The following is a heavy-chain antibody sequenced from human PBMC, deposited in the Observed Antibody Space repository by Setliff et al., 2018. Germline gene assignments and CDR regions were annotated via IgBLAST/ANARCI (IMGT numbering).Heavy chain of an antibody. CDR3: TRFGRDDSRGSYASDI. Sequence: PGGSLRLSCAASGFTFERNGMNWVRQAPGKGLEWVSTINWDGKTTAYADSVKGRFTISRDNANRFLYLHMNSLRADDTALYYCTRFGRDDSRGSYASDIWGQGTVVTVSS. CDR1: GFTFERNG. J-gene: IGHJ3*02. D-gene: IGHD3-22*01. V-gene: IGHV3-20*04. CDR2: INWDGKTT.